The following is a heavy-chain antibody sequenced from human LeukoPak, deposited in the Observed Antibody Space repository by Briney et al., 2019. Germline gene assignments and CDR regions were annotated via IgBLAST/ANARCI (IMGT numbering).Heavy chain of an antibody. V-gene: IGHV4-34*01. J-gene: IGHJ6*03. CDR1: GGSFSGYY. D-gene: IGHD6-19*01. CDR2: INHSGST. CDR3: ARVSSGWPYYYYYYMDV. Sequence: PSGTLSLTCAVYGGSFSGYYWSWIRQPPGKGLEWIGEINHSGSTNYNPSLKSRVTISVDTSKNQFSLKLSSVTAADTAVYYCARVSSGWPYYYYYYMDVWGKGTTVTVSS.